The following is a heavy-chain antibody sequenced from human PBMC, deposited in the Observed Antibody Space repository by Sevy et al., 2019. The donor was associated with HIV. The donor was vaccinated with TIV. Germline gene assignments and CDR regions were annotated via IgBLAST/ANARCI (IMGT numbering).Heavy chain of an antibody. CDR2: ISTFNGDT. Sequence: ASVKVSCKASGYTFTTYGVTWVRQAPGQGLQWMGWISTFNGDTNSAQKLQGRVTMTTDTSTSTAYMELRSLRSDDTAVYYCARLGIYSSSTPPLYYYYGMDVWGQGTTVTGS. V-gene: IGHV1-18*01. D-gene: IGHD6-6*01. J-gene: IGHJ6*02. CDR1: GYTFTTYG. CDR3: ARLGIYSSSTPPLYYYYGMDV.